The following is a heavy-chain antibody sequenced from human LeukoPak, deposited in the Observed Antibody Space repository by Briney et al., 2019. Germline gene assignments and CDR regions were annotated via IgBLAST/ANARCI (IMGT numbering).Heavy chain of an antibody. V-gene: IGHV4-59*01. CDR3: ARGLVVVTATHFDY. CDR1: GGSISNYY. D-gene: IGHD2-21*02. CDR2: LSYSGSA. J-gene: IGHJ4*02. Sequence: SETLSLTCTVSGGSISNYYWSWIRQPPGKGLEWIGYLSYSGSANYNSSLKSRVTISVDRSKNQFSLKLTSVTAADTAVYYCARGLVVVTATHFDYWGQGTLVTVSS.